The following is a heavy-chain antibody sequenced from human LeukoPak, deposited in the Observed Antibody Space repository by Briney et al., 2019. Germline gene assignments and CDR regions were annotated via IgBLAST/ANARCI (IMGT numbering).Heavy chain of an antibody. Sequence: SETLSLICTVSGGSISGYYWSWIRQSPGRGLEWIGFIYYRGSTNYNPSLKSRVTISLHTSKNQFSLKLNSVTATDTAVYYCARHLAVAGTVGFDFWGQGTLVTVSS. V-gene: IGHV4-59*08. CDR2: IYYRGST. D-gene: IGHD6-19*01. J-gene: IGHJ4*02. CDR1: GGSISGYY. CDR3: ARHLAVAGTVGFDF.